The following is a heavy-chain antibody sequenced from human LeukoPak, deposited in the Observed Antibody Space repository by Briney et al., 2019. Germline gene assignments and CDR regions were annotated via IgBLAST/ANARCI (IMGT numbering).Heavy chain of an antibody. V-gene: IGHV3-23*01. Sequence: PGGSLRLSCAASGFTFSSYWMSWVRQSPGKGLEWVSVISGSGGSTNYADSVKGWFIISRDNSQNTLFLQMNSLRAEDTAIYYCAKSAHGDYGEGFDYWGQGTLVTVSS. J-gene: IGHJ4*02. CDR1: GFTFSSYW. CDR2: ISGSGGST. D-gene: IGHD4-17*01. CDR3: AKSAHGDYGEGFDY.